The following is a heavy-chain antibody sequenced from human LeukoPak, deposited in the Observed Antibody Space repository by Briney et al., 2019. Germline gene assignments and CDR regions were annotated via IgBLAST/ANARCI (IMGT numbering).Heavy chain of an antibody. CDR2: ISAYNGNT. D-gene: IGHD3-22*01. CDR3: ARNRGRPYYYDSSGYLDY. V-gene: IGHV1-18*01. Sequence: GASVKVSCKASGYTFTSYGISWVRQAPGQGREWMGWISAYNGNTNYAQKLQGRVTMTTDTTTSTAYMELRSLRSDDTAVYYCARNRGRPYYYDSSGYLDYWGQGTLVTVSS. J-gene: IGHJ4*02. CDR1: GYTFTSYG.